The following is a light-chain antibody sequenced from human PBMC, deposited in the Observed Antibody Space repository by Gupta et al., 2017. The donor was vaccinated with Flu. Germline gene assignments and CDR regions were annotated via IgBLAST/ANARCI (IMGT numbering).Light chain of an antibody. CDR1: SSDGGTYNR. Sequence: QSALTQPRCVSGSRGQAVSISCTGTSSDGGTYNRVSWYQHSPGTAPKLMIYEVSTRPSGVPGRFSGSNSGNTSSLTISGLQGEDEADYYCSSYTSSYTFVFGTGTKVTVL. CDR2: EVS. CDR3: SSYTSSYTFV. V-gene: IGLV2-18*02. J-gene: IGLJ1*01.